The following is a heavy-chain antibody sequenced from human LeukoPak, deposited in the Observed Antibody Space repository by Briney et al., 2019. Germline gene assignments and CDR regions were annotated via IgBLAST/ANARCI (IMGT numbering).Heavy chain of an antibody. CDR3: ARGLALPDY. CDR1: GFTFSSYA. J-gene: IGHJ4*02. V-gene: IGHV3-64*01. CDR2: ISSNGGST. Sequence: PGGSLGLSCAASGFTFSSYAMRWVRQAPGKGLEYVSAISSNGGSTYYANSVKGRFTISRDNSKNTLYLQMGSLRAEDMAVYYCARGLALPDYWGQGTLVTVSS.